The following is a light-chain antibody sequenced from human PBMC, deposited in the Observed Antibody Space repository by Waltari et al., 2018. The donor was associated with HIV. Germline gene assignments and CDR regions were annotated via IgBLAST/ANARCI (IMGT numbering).Light chain of an antibody. V-gene: IGLV3-21*04. J-gene: IGLJ3*02. CDR2: DDS. Sequence: SSVLTQPPSVSVAPGETATITCGGNNIGGKSVHWYQQKPGQAPVLVIYDDSDRPSGIPERFSGSNSGNTATLTISRVEAGDEAEYYCQVWDNSSDHLVFGGGTKVTVL. CDR3: QVWDNSSDHLV. CDR1: NIGGKS.